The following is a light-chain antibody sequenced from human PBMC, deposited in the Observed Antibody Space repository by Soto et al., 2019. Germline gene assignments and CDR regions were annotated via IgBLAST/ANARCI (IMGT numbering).Light chain of an antibody. Sequence: EIVLTQSPATLSLSPGERDTLSCRASQSVGSFLAWYQQKPGQAPWLLIYDTYKRPTGVPARFTGSGSGADFTLTINSLEPEDFAVYYCQQRSDWPPLTFGQGTRLEIK. V-gene: IGKV3-11*01. CDR3: QQRSDWPPLT. CDR2: DTY. J-gene: IGKJ5*01. CDR1: QSVGSF.